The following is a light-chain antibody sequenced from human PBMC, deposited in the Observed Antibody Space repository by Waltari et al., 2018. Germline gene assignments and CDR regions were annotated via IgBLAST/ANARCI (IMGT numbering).Light chain of an antibody. J-gene: IGKJ1*01. CDR3: QHYVRLPAT. Sequence: EIVLTQSPGTLSLSPGERATLSCRASQSVSRSLTWYQQKPGQVPRLLIYDASSRATGIPDRFSVSGSGTDFSLTISRLQPEDFAVYYCQHYVRLPATFGQGTKVEIK. V-gene: IGKV3-20*01. CDR1: QSVSRS. CDR2: DAS.